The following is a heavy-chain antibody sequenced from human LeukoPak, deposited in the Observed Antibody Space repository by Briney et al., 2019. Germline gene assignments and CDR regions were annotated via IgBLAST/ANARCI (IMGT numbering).Heavy chain of an antibody. Sequence: GGSLRLSCVGSGFTFRSHAMSWVRQAPEKGLEFVSGIYENGGTTYYADSVKGRFTISRDNAKNSLYLQMNSLRAEDTAVYYCARVVVGTYYDSSGYYGSYFDYWGQGTLVTVSS. D-gene: IGHD3-22*01. CDR1: GFTFRSHA. V-gene: IGHV3-23*01. CDR2: IYENGGTT. CDR3: ARVVVGTYYDSSGYYGSYFDY. J-gene: IGHJ4*02.